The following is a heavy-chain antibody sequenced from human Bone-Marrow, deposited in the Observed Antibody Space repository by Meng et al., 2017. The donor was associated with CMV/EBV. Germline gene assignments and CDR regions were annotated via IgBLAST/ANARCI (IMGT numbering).Heavy chain of an antibody. V-gene: IGHV4-31*03. CDR1: GGYISSDGYF. CDR2: LYYTGST. CDR3: ARGAAAYP. J-gene: IGHJ5*02. Sequence: LSHSCSVSGGYISSDGYFWGWIRQHPGKGLEWIGYLYYTGSTSCNPSLESRVTISADTSKNQFSLKLNSVTDADTAVYYCARGAAAYPWGRGILVTVSS. D-gene: IGHD6-25*01.